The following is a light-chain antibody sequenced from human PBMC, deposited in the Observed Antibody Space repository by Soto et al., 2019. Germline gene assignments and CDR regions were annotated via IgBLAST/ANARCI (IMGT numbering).Light chain of an antibody. CDR3: QSYDSSLRGSV. CDR1: SSNVEAPYD. CDR2: GNS. V-gene: IGLV1-40*01. Sequence: QSVLTQPPSVSGAPGQRVTISCTGSSSNVEAPYDVHWYQLLPGAAPKLLIYGNSNRPSGVPDRFSGSKSDTSASLAITGLQAEDEADYYCQSYDSSLRGSVFGGGTKLTVL. J-gene: IGLJ2*01.